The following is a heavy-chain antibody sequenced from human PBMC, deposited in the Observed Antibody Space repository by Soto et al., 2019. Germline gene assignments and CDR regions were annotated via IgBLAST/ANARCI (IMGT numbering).Heavy chain of an antibody. CDR1: GSTFTGHY. Sequence: ASVKGYCTASGSTFTGHYIHWVRQAPEQGPEWMGEIGPETGATRYAQKFRGRVTMTRDMSITTVYMELNNLSPDDTAVYYCGRGRSGQIVVFYWGQGTPVTVSS. CDR2: IGPETGAT. V-gene: IGHV1-2*02. D-gene: IGHD5-12*01. CDR3: GRGRSGQIVVFY. J-gene: IGHJ4*02.